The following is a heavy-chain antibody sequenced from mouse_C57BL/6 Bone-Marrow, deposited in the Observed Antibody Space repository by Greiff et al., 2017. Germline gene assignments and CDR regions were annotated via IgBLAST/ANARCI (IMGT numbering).Heavy chain of an antibody. CDR1: GYTFTSYW. J-gene: IGHJ2*01. Sequence: QVQLQQPGAELVKPGASVKMSCKASGYTFTSYWITWVKQRPGQGLEWIGDIYPGSGSTHYNEKFKSKATLTVDTSTSTAYMQRSSLTSEDSAVYDCARGYYGKLNFDYWGQGTTLTVSS. CDR3: ARGYYGKLNFDY. CDR2: IYPGSGST. V-gene: IGHV1-55*01. D-gene: IGHD2-1*01.